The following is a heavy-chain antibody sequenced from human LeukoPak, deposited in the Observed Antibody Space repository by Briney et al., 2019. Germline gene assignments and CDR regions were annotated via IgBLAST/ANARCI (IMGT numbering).Heavy chain of an antibody. CDR3: ARPLWEPDYGDYHGLDP. D-gene: IGHD4-17*01. CDR2: IIPIFGTA. CDR1: GGTFSSYA. V-gene: IGHV1-69*13. J-gene: IGHJ5*02. Sequence: SVKVSCKASGGTFSSYAISWVRQAPGQGLEWMGGIIPIFGTANYAQKFQGRVTITADESTSTVYMELSSLRSEDTAVYYCARPLWEPDYGDYHGLDPWGQGTLVTVSS.